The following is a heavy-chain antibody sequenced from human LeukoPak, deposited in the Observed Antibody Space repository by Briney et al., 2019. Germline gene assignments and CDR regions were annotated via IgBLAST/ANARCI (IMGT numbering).Heavy chain of an antibody. V-gene: IGHV4-59*08. Sequence: PSETLSLTCTVSGGSISSYYWSWIRQPPGKGLEWIGYVYYSGSTNCNPSLKSRVTISVDTSKNQFSLKLSSVTAADTAVYYCARHIAPDISTGYPFDFWGQGTLVTVSS. CDR1: GGSISSYY. CDR3: ARHIAPDISTGYPFDF. CDR2: VYYSGST. D-gene: IGHD3-9*01. J-gene: IGHJ4*02.